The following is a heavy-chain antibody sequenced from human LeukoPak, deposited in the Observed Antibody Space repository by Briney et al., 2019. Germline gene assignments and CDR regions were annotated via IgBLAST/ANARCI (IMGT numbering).Heavy chain of an antibody. Sequence: SVKVSCKASGGTFISYAISWVRQAPGQGLEWMGRIIPIFGIANYAQKFQGRVTITADKSTSTAYMELSSLRSEDTAVYYCARDGNGHSSGWYRGYFDYWGQGTLVTVSS. CDR2: IIPIFGIA. CDR3: ARDGNGHSSGWYRGYFDY. J-gene: IGHJ4*02. V-gene: IGHV1-69*04. D-gene: IGHD6-19*01. CDR1: GGTFISYA.